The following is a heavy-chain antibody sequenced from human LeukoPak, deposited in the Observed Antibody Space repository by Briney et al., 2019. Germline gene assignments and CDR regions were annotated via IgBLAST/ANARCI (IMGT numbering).Heavy chain of an antibody. V-gene: IGHV3-30*02. CDR2: IRYDGSNK. CDR1: GFTFSSYG. J-gene: IGHJ3*02. D-gene: IGHD2-2*01. CDR3: AKDEYCSSTSCYPDAFDI. Sequence: GGSLRLSCAASGFTFSSYGMHWVRQAPGKGLEWVAFIRYDGSNKYYADSVKGRFTISRDNSKNTLYLQMNSLRAEDTAVYYCAKDEYCSSTSCYPDAFDIWGQGTMVTVSS.